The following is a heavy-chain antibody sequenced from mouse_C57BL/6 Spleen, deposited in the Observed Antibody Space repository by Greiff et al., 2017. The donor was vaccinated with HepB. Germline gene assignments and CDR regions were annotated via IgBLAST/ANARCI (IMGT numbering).Heavy chain of an antibody. CDR1: GYTFTDYY. CDR2: IYPGSGNT. CDR3: AREYYYGSSYVDY. Sequence: QVQLKESGAELVRPPASAKLSCKASGYTFTDYYINWVKQRPGQGLEWIARIYPGSGNTYYNEKFKGKATLTAEKSSSTAYMQLSSLTSEDSAVYFCAREYYYGSSYVDYWGQGTTLTVSS. D-gene: IGHD1-1*01. V-gene: IGHV1-76*01. J-gene: IGHJ2*01.